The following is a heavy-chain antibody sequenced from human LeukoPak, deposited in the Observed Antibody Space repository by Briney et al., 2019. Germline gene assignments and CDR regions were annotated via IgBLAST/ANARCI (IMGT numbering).Heavy chain of an antibody. Sequence: PGGSLRLSCAASGFTFSSYAMYWVRQAPGKGLEWVSSITNSGGSTYYVDSVKGRFTISRDNSKNVLYLQMNSLRAEDTAVYYCAPYRLSIIDSWGQGILVTVSS. D-gene: IGHD5-12*01. CDR3: APYRLSIIDS. V-gene: IGHV3-23*01. J-gene: IGHJ4*02. CDR2: ITNSGGST. CDR1: GFTFSSYA.